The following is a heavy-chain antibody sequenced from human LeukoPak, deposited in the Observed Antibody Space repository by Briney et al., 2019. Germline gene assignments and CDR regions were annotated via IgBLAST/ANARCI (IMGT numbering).Heavy chain of an antibody. CDR3: ARGVGYCSSTSCYWWFDP. CDR1: GFTFSSYR. Sequence: PGGSLRLSCAASGFTFSSYRMHWVRQAPGKGLVWVSRINSDGSSTSYADSVKGRFTISRDNAKNTLYLQMNSLRAKDTAVYYCARGVGYCSSTSCYWWFDPWGQGTLVTVSS. D-gene: IGHD2-2*01. J-gene: IGHJ5*02. CDR2: INSDGSST. V-gene: IGHV3-74*01.